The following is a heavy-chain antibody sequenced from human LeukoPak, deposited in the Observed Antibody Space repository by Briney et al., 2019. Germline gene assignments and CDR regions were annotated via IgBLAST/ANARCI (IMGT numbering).Heavy chain of an antibody. V-gene: IGHV1-2*02. CDR2: INPNSGGT. CDR1: GYTFTGYY. D-gene: IGHD5-24*01. CDR3: ARDLSWAGRWLRIGIAFDI. Sequence: GASVKVSCKASGYTFTGYYMHWVRQAPGQGLEWMGWINPNSGGTNYAQKFQGRVTMTRDTSISTAYMELSRLRSDDTAVYYCARDLSWAGRWLRIGIAFDIWGQGTMVTVSS. J-gene: IGHJ3*02.